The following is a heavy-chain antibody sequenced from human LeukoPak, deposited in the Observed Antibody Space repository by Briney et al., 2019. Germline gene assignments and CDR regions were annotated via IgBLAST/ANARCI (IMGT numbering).Heavy chain of an antibody. J-gene: IGHJ4*02. Sequence: ASVKVSYKASGYTFTDYYLHWVRQAPGQGLECMGWINPNTGGTNYAQKFQGRVTMTRDTSISTAYMELSSLRSDDTAVYYCARDLGGTTGAPWYYFDYWGQGTLVTVSS. V-gene: IGHV1-2*02. CDR2: INPNTGGT. CDR3: ARDLGGTTGAPWYYFDY. D-gene: IGHD1-1*01. CDR1: GYTFTDYY.